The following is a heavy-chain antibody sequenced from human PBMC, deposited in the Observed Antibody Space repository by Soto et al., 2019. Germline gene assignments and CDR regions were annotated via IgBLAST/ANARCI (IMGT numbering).Heavy chain of an antibody. CDR3: ARDLAVAGRKSLKDLDY. CDR1: GYTFTSYG. J-gene: IGHJ4*02. CDR2: ISAYNGNT. Sequence: ASVKVSCKASGYTFTSYGISWVRQAPGQGLEWMGWISAYNGNTNYAQKLQGRVTMTTDTSTSTAYMELRSLRSDDTAVYYCARDLAVAGRKSLKDLDYWGQGTLVTVSS. V-gene: IGHV1-18*01. D-gene: IGHD6-19*01.